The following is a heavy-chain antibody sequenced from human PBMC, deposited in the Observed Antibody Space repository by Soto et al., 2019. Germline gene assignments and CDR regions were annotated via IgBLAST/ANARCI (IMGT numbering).Heavy chain of an antibody. Sequence: ASVKVSCKAPGGTFSSYTISWVRQAPGQGLEWMGRIIPILGIANYAQKFQGRVTITADKSTSTAYMELGSLRSEDTAVYYCARVVTIFGTNWFDPWGQGTLVTVSS. V-gene: IGHV1-69*02. CDR2: IIPILGIA. D-gene: IGHD3-3*01. CDR3: ARVVTIFGTNWFDP. J-gene: IGHJ5*02. CDR1: GGTFSSYT.